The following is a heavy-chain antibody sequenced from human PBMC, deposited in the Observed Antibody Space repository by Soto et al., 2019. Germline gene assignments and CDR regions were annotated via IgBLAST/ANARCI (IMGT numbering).Heavy chain of an antibody. J-gene: IGHJ4*02. Sequence: GALRLSCTASGFTFSNYAMGWVRRAPGKGLEWLSVISGGADDTHYADSVKGRFTISRDNSKNTLYVQMDSLRAEDTAVYYCAKAINDYYAPLDYWGQGMRVTVSS. CDR3: AKAINDYYAPLDY. CDR1: GFTFSNYA. CDR2: ISGGADDT. V-gene: IGHV3-23*01. D-gene: IGHD3-3*01.